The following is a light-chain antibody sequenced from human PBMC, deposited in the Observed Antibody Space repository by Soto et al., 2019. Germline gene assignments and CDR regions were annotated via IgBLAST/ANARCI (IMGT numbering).Light chain of an antibody. CDR2: DVS. J-gene: IGLJ1*01. CDR1: SSDVGGYNY. CDR3: SSYTTSNTRQIV. V-gene: IGLV2-14*03. Sequence: QSALTQPASVSGSPGQSITISCTGTSSDVGGYNYVSWYQHHPGKAPKLMIYDVSNRPSGISNRFSGSKSGNTASLTISGLQPEDEGYYYCSSYTTSNTRQIVFGTGTNVTVL.